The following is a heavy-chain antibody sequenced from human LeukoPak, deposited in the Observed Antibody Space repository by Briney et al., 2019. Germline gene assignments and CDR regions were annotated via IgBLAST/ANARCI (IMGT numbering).Heavy chain of an antibody. CDR1: GFTFSSYG. V-gene: IGHV3-33*06. CDR3: AKDKTDYDILTGPYYYGMDV. J-gene: IGHJ6*02. D-gene: IGHD3-9*01. CDR2: IWYDGSNK. Sequence: GRSLRLSCAASGFTFSSYGMHWVRQAPGKGLEWAAVIWYDGSNKYYADSVRGRFTISRDNSKNTLYLQMNSLRAEDTAVYYCAKDKTDYDILTGPYYYGMDVWGQGTTVTVSS.